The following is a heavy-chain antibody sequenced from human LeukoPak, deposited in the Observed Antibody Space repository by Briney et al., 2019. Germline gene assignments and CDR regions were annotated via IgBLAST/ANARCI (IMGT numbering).Heavy chain of an antibody. V-gene: IGHV4-34*01. CDR3: ARTRSGSYGGYYFDY. CDR2: INHSGST. Sequence: SETLSLTCAVYGGSFSGYYWSWIRQPPGKGLEWIGEINHSGSTNYNPSLKSRVTISVDTSKNQFSLKLSSVTAADTAVYYCARTRSGSYGGYYFDYWGQGTLVTVSS. J-gene: IGHJ4*02. CDR1: GGSFSGYY. D-gene: IGHD1-26*01.